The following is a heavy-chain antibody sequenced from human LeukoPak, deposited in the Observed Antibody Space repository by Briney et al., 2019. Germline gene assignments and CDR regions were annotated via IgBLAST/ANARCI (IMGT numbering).Heavy chain of an antibody. CDR2: IYYSGST. D-gene: IGHD3-16*01. CDR1: GGSISSSSYY. J-gene: IGHJ4*02. V-gene: IGHV4-39*01. CDR3: AMKGLGEQLYYFDY. Sequence: IPSQTLSLTCTVSGGSISSSSYYWGWIRQPPGKGLEWIGSIYYSGSTYYNPSLKSRVTISVDTSKNQFSLKLSSVTAADTAVYYCAMKGLGEQLYYFDYWGQGTLVTVSS.